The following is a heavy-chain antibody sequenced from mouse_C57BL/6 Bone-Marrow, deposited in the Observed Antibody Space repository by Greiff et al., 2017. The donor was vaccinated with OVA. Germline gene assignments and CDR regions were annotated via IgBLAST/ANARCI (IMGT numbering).Heavy chain of an antibody. D-gene: IGHD1-1*01. CDR1: GYTFTSYW. V-gene: IGHV1-64*01. Sequence: QVQLKQPGAELVKPGASVKLSCKASGYTFTSYWMHWVKQRPGQGLEWIRMIHPNSGSTNYNEKFKSKATLTVDKSSSTAYMQLSSLTSEDSAVYYCARRLRAWFAYWGQGTLVTVSA. CDR2: IHPNSGST. CDR3: ARRLRAWFAY. J-gene: IGHJ3*01.